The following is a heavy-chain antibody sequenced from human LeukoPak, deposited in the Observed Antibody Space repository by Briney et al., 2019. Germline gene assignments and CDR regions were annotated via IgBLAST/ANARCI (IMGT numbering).Heavy chain of an antibody. CDR1: GYTFTDCF. J-gene: IGHJ4*02. CDR2: IDPKSGAT. CDR3: ATLGGHSLAAQNGY. Sequence: VASVRLFCKTSGYTFTDCFMHWVRQAPGQGLEWMGWIDPKSGATNYAQKFQGRVTMNRDTSINTVYMELTTLRSDDTAIYYCATLGGHSLAAQNGYWGQGTLVTVSS. D-gene: IGHD3-16*01. V-gene: IGHV1-2*02.